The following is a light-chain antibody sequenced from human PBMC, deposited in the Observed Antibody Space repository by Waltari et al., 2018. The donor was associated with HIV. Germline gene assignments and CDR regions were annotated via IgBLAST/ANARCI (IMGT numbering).Light chain of an antibody. Sequence: QSALTQHRSVSGSPGQSVTISCIGTNSDVGGYNYVSWYRQHPGEAPKLIIYDVTKRPSGVPDRFSGAKSVNTASLTVSGLQADDEAEYYCCSYAGSYTWLFGGGTKLTVL. V-gene: IGLV2-11*01. CDR2: DVT. J-gene: IGLJ2*01. CDR1: NSDVGGYNY. CDR3: CSYAGSYTWL.